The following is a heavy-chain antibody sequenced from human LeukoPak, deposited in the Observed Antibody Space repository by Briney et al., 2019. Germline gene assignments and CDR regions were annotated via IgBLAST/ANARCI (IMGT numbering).Heavy chain of an antibody. CDR1: GFTFSDCY. V-gene: IGHV3-11*04. Sequence: PGGSLRLSCAASGFTFSDCYMSWIRQAPGNGLEWVSYISSSGSTIYHADSVKGRFTISRDNAKNSLYLQMNSLRAEDTAVYYCARDPPDSSGESYWGQGTLVTVSS. J-gene: IGHJ4*02. CDR3: ARDPPDSSGESY. CDR2: ISSSGSTI. D-gene: IGHD3-22*01.